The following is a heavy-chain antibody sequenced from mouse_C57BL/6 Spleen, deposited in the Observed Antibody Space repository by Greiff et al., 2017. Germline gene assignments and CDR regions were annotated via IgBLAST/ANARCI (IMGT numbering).Heavy chain of an antibody. V-gene: IGHV1-82*01. Sequence: QVQLQQSGPELVKPGASVKISCKASGYAFSSSWMNWVKQRPGKGLECIGRIYPGDGDTNYNGKFKGKATLTADKSSSTAYMQLSSLTSEDSAVYFCAWIYDGYYWGQGTTLTVSS. CDR1: GYAFSSSW. J-gene: IGHJ2*01. D-gene: IGHD2-3*01. CDR2: IYPGDGDT. CDR3: AWIYDGYY.